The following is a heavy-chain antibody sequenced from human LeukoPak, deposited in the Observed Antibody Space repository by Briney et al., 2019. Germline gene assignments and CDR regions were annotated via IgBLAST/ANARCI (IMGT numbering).Heavy chain of an antibody. D-gene: IGHD5-12*01. V-gene: IGHV4-39*01. CDR3: ARHILGGYVPRYFDY. CDR1: GGSISSSSYY. J-gene: IGHJ4*02. Sequence: SETLSLTCTVSGGSISSSSYYWGWIRQPPGKGLEWIGSIYYSGSTYYNPSLKSRVTISVDTSKNQFSLKLSSVTAADTAVYYCARHILGGYVPRYFDYWGQGTLVTVSS. CDR2: IYYSGST.